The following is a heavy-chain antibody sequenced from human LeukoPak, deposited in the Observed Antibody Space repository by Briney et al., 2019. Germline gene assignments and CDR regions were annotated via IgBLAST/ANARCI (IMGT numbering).Heavy chain of an antibody. CDR2: IYSGGST. V-gene: IGHV3-66*01. D-gene: IGHD2-15*01. J-gene: IGHJ4*02. Sequence: GGSLRLSCAASGFTVSSNYMSWVRQAPGKGLEWVSVIYSGGSTYYADSVKGRFTISRDNSKNTLYLRMNSLRAEDTAVYYCASKGRYCSGGSCYSSVYWGQGTLVTVSS. CDR3: ASKGRYCSGGSCYSSVY. CDR1: GFTVSSNY.